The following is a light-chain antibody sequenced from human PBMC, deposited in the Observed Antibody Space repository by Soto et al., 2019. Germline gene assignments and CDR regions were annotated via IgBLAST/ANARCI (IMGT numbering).Light chain of an antibody. CDR2: DVT. Sequence: QYALTQPASVSGSPGQSITISCTGTSSDVGAYNFVSWYQQHPGKAPKLMIYDVTNRPSGVSNRFSGSKSGNTASLTISGLQTEDEADYYCSSYAGSISLYVFGTGTKLTVL. CDR3: SSYAGSISLYV. CDR1: SSDVGAYNF. V-gene: IGLV2-14*01. J-gene: IGLJ1*01.